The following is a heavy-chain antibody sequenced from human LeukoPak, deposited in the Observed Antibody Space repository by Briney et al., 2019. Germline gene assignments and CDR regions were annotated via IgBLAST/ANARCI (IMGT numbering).Heavy chain of an antibody. Sequence: GGSLRLSCAASGFTFSSYAMSWVRQAPGKGLEWVSAISGSGGSTYYADSVKGRFTISRDNSKNTLYLQMNSLRAEDTAVYCCAKEGPDSSSWYYSYYFDYWGQGILVTVSS. J-gene: IGHJ4*02. V-gene: IGHV3-23*01. CDR3: AKEGPDSSSWYYSYYFDY. D-gene: IGHD6-13*01. CDR1: GFTFSSYA. CDR2: ISGSGGST.